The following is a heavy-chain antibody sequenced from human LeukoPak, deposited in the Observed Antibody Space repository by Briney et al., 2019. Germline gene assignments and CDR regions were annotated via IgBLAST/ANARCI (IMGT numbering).Heavy chain of an antibody. D-gene: IGHD6-25*01. CDR1: GGSISSGGYS. CDR2: IYYSGST. CDR3: ARRDRAAVAPVFDF. V-gene: IGHV4-31*11. J-gene: IGHJ4*02. Sequence: SQTLSLTCAVSGGSISSGGYSWSWIRQPPGKGLEWIGYIYYSGSTYYNPSLKGRVTVSADMSKNRFSLNLNSVTAADTAVYYCARRDRAAVAPVFDFWGQGALVIVSS.